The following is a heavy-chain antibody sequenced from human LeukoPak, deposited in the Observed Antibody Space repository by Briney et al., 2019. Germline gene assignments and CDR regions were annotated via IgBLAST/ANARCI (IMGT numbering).Heavy chain of an antibody. D-gene: IGHD3-16*01. CDR3: ARVRGGRSWYYYGMDV. CDR2: ISYDGDNE. CDR1: GFTFSNFA. V-gene: IGHV3-30-3*01. Sequence: GRSLRLSCAASGFTFSNFAMHWVRQAPGKGLEWVAVISYDGDNEYYADSVKGQFTISRDNSKDRLYLQMNSLRPEDTAMYYCARVRGGRSWYYYGMDVWGRGITVTVSS. J-gene: IGHJ6*02.